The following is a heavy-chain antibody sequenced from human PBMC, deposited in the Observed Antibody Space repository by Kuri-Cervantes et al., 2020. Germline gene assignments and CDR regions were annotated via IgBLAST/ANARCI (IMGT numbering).Heavy chain of an antibody. J-gene: IGHJ6*02. V-gene: IGHV3-7*01. Sequence: GESLKISCAASGSTFSSYWMSWVRQAPGKGLEWVANIKQDGSEKYYVDSVKGRFTISRDNAKNSLYLQMNSLRAEDTAVYYCARDASKGWFGELLYRKHYYYGMDVWGQGTTVTVSS. CDR1: GSTFSSYW. CDR2: IKQDGSEK. D-gene: IGHD3-10*01. CDR3: ARDASKGWFGELLYRKHYYYGMDV.